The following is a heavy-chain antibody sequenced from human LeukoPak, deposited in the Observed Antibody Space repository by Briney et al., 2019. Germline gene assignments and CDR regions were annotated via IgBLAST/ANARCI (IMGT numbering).Heavy chain of an antibody. J-gene: IGHJ5*02. CDR3: ARRFINLPREGFDP. CDR1: GGSISSSSYY. V-gene: IGHV4-39*01. D-gene: IGHD1-26*01. Sequence: SETLSLTCTVSGGSISSSSYYWGWIRQPPGKGLEWIGDFYYSGTTYYNPSLKSRLTISADTSKNQFSLKLSSVTAADTAVYYCARRFINLPREGFDPWGQGTLVTVSS. CDR2: FYYSGTT.